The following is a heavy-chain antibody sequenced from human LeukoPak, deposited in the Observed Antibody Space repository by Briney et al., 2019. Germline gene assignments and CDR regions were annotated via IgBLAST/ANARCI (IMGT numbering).Heavy chain of an antibody. CDR2: VNPNSGGT. Sequence: GASVKVSCKASGYTFTGYYMHWVRQAPGQGLEWMGWVNPNSGGTNYAQKFQGRVTMTRDTSISTAYMELSRLRSDDTAVYYCAREASGGSYYYYDAFDIWGQGTMVTVSS. J-gene: IGHJ3*02. V-gene: IGHV1-2*02. D-gene: IGHD1-26*01. CDR3: AREASGGSYYYYDAFDI. CDR1: GYTFTGYY.